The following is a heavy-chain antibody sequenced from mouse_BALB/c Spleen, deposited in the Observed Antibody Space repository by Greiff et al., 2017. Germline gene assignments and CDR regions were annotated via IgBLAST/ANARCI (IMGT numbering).Heavy chain of an antibody. J-gene: IGHJ1*01. D-gene: IGHD2-14*01. CDR1: GYSITSDYA. CDR2: ISYSGST. CDR3: ARAPPDYRYDDWYFDV. Sequence: EVQLQQSGPGLVKPSQSLSLTCTVTGYSITSDYAWNLIRQFPGNKLEWMGYISYSGSTSYNPSLKSRISITRDTSKNQFFLQLNSVTTEDTATYYCARAPPDYRYDDWYFDVWGAGTTVTVSS. V-gene: IGHV3-2*02.